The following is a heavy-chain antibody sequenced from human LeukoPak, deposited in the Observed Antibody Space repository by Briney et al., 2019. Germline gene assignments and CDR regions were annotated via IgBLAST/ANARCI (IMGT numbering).Heavy chain of an antibody. CDR3: AAELKVGDIYFDP. Sequence: SETLSLTCTVSGGSITDYYWGWIRQPPGKGLEWIGYDYYSGSSNYNPSLKSRVTISVDTSKNQFSLKMSSVTAADTATYYCAAELKVGDIYFDPWGQGTLVTVSS. CDR1: GGSITDYY. CDR2: DYYSGSS. V-gene: IGHV4-59*01. D-gene: IGHD3-3*01. J-gene: IGHJ5*02.